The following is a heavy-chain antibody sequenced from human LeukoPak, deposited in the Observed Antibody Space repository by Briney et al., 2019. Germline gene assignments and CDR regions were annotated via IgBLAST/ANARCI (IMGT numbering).Heavy chain of an antibody. D-gene: IGHD3-10*01. CDR3: ARVRVRGLRTNAFDI. Sequence: ASVKVSCKASGYTFTTCYMHWVRQAPGQGLEWMGIINPSGGTTGYAQKFQGRLTMTRDTSTTTVYMELSSLRSEDTAVYYCARVRVRGLRTNAFDIWGQGTMVTVSS. CDR2: INPSGGTT. CDR1: GYTFTTCY. V-gene: IGHV1-46*01. J-gene: IGHJ3*02.